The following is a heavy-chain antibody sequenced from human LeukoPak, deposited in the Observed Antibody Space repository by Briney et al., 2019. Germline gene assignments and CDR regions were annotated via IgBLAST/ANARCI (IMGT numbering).Heavy chain of an antibody. CDR2: INHSGST. Sequence: SETLSLTCAVYGGSFSGYYWSWIRQPPGKGLEWIGEINHSGSTNYNPSLKSRVTISVDTSKNQFSLKLSSVTAADTAVYYCARYDYSGGFDYWGQGTLVTVSS. V-gene: IGHV4-34*01. J-gene: IGHJ4*02. D-gene: IGHD4-23*01. CDR3: ARYDYSGGFDY. CDR1: GGSFSGYY.